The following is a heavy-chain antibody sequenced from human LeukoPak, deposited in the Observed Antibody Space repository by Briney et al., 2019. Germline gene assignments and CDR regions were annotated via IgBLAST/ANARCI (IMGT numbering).Heavy chain of an antibody. Sequence: GGSLRLSCAASGFTVNNNYMSWVRQAPGKGLEWVSIIYSGGSTYYADSVKGRFTISRDNSKNTLYLQMNSLRAEDTAVYYCARVTGPTSTVVRGVIIPTFDYWGQGTLVTVSS. D-gene: IGHD3-10*01. CDR3: ARVTGPTSTVVRGVIIPTFDY. CDR1: GFTVNNNY. J-gene: IGHJ4*02. V-gene: IGHV3-53*01. CDR2: IYSGGST.